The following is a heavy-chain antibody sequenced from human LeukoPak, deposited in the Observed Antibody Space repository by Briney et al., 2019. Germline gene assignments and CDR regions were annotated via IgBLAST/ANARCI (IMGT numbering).Heavy chain of an antibody. CDR2: INSDGSST. V-gene: IGHV3-74*01. CDR3: ARLSGYYYYYGMDV. CDR1: GFTFSSYW. Sequence: PGGSLRLSCAASGFTFSSYWMHWVRQAPGKGLVWVSRINSDGSSTSCADSVKGRFTISRDNAKNTLYLQMNSLRAEDTAVYYCARLSGYYYYYGMDVWGKGTTVTVSS. D-gene: IGHD5-12*01. J-gene: IGHJ6*04.